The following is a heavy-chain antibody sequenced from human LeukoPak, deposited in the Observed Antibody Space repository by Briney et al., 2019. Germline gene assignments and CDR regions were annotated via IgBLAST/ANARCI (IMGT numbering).Heavy chain of an antibody. CDR2: MNSNTGNT. CDR1: GYTFINYD. J-gene: IGHJ4*02. V-gene: IGHV1-8*01. CDR3: TRGRGGTIDRGYMDY. D-gene: IGHD1-1*01. Sequence: ASVKVSCTASGYTFINYDIRWVRQATGQGLEWMGWMNSNTGNTGYAQRFQGRVTMTRDTSRSTAYMELSSLGSEDTAVYYCTRGRGGTIDRGYMDYWGQATLVTVSS.